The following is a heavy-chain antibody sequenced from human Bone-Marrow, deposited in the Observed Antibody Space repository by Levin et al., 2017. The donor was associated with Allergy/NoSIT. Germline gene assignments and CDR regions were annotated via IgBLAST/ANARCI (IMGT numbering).Heavy chain of an antibody. Sequence: GESLKISCAASGFTFSSYWKHWGRQASGQGLVWVSRNNSDGSSTSYADSVKGRFTISRDNAKNTLFLQMTSLRAEDTAVYYCVGSVGAHIESDYWGQGTLVTVSS. V-gene: IGHV3-74*01. CDR1: GFTFSSYW. D-gene: IGHD1-26*01. CDR2: NNSDGSST. J-gene: IGHJ4*02. CDR3: VGSVGAHIESDY.